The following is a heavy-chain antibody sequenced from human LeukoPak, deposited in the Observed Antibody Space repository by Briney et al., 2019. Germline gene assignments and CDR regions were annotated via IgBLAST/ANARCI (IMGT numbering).Heavy chain of an antibody. J-gene: IGHJ4*02. D-gene: IGHD3-16*02. V-gene: IGHV3-7*01. CDR3: ARVTGTDYIWGSYRY. CDR1: GFTFSSYS. CDR2: IKQDGSEK. Sequence: PGGSLRLSCAASGFTFSSYSMNWVRQAPGKGLEWVANIKQDGSEKYYVDSVEGRFTISRDNAKNSLYLQMNSLRAEDTAVYYCARVTGTDYIWGSYRYWGQGTLVTVSS.